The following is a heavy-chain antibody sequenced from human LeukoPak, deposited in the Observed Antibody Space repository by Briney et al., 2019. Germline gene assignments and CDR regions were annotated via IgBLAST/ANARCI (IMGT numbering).Heavy chain of an antibody. CDR3: AALKDLYDSSPRGYYYYGMDV. CDR2: INPNSGGT. V-gene: IGHV1-2*02. D-gene: IGHD3-22*01. J-gene: IGHJ6*02. CDR1: GYTFTGYY. Sequence: GASVKVSCKASGYTFTGYYMHWVRQAPGQGLEWMGWINPNSGGTNYAQKLQGRVTMTTDTSTSTAYMELRSLRSDDTAVYYCAALKDLYDSSPRGYYYYGMDVWGQGTTVTVSS.